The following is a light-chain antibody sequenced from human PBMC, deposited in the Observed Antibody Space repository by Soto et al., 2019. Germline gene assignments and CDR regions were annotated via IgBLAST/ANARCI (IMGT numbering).Light chain of an antibody. CDR2: GAS. V-gene: IGKV3-20*01. CDR1: QSVSNNY. CDR3: QQYGSSGT. Sequence: VVAQTRSALSLSAGERRTLWSRASQSVSNNYLAWYQQKPGQAPRLLIYGASNRATGIPDRFSGSGSGTDFTLSIIRLEPEAFSVYYCQQYGSSGTFGQGTKVDIK. J-gene: IGKJ1*01.